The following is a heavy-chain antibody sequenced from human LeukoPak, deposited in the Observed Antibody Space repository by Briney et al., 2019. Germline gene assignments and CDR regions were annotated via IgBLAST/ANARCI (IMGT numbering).Heavy chain of an antibody. CDR3: ARESISGHRDFDY. CDR2: ISSGSRNI. V-gene: IGHV3-48*01. CDR1: GFTFSGYS. Sequence: PGGSLRLSCAASGFTFSGYSMNWVRQAPGKGLEWRSYISSGSRNIYYADSVKGRFTVSRDNAKNSLYLQMNSLRAEDTAGYYCARESISGHRDFDYWGQGALVTVSS. D-gene: IGHD1-26*01. J-gene: IGHJ4*02.